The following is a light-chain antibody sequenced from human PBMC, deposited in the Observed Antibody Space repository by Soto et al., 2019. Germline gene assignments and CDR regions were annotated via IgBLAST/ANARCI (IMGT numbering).Light chain of an antibody. CDR1: QSVSSN. V-gene: IGKV3-20*01. CDR2: GAS. CDR3: QQYGSSPLT. J-gene: IGKJ4*01. Sequence: EIVMTQSPATLSGSPGERATLSCRASQSVSSNLAWYQQKPGQAPRLLIYGASSRATGIPDRFSGSGSGTDFTLTISRLEPEDFAVYYCQQYGSSPLTFGGGTKVDI.